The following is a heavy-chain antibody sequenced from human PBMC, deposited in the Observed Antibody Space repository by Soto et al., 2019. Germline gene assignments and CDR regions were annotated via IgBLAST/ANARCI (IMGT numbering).Heavy chain of an antibody. V-gene: IGHV4-61*01. CDR3: ARATAVPITLRSRYFFDY. CDR2: VYYSGTT. D-gene: IGHD3-10*01. CDR1: GGSVRNKTYY. J-gene: IGHJ4*02. Sequence: QVQLQESGPGLLKPSETLSLTCSVSGGSVRNKTYYWSWIRQPPGKRLEWIGYVYYSGTTNYNPFHKSRVTISVYLPKIQFSLRLSAVTSADTALYYCARATAVPITLRSRYFFDYWGQGALVTVSS.